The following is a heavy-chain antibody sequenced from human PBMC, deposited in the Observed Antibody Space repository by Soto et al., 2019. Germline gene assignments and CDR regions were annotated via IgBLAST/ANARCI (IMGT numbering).Heavy chain of an antibody. J-gene: IGHJ6*02. Sequence: ASVKVSCKASGYTFTSYYMHWVRQARGQGLEWMGIINPSGGSTSYAQKFQGRVTMTRDTSTSTVYMELSSLRSEDTAVYYCARVEGRLRYFDWLYDYYGMDVWGQGTTVTVSS. CDR1: GYTFTSYY. CDR3: ARVEGRLRYFDWLYDYYGMDV. CDR2: INPSGGST. D-gene: IGHD3-9*01. V-gene: IGHV1-46*01.